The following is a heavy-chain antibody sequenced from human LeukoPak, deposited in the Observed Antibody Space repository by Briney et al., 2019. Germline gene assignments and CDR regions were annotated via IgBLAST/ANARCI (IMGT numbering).Heavy chain of an antibody. CDR1: GFAFSSYW. V-gene: IGHV3-74*01. D-gene: IGHD3-10*01. J-gene: IGHJ4*02. CDR3: ARTYYYGSGNDY. Sequence: GGSLRLSCAASGFAFSSYWMHWVRQAPGKGLVGVSRINSDGSSTSYADSVKGRFTISRDNAKNTLYLQMNSLRAEDTAVYYCARTYYYGSGNDYWGQGTLVTVSS. CDR2: INSDGSST.